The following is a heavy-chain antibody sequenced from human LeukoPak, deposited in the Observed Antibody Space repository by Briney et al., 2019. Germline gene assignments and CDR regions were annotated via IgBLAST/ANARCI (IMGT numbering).Heavy chain of an antibody. CDR2: ISSSSGTI. D-gene: IGHD5-12*01. CDR3: ASSVATISAWYFDV. V-gene: IGHV3-48*01. J-gene: IGHJ2*01. CDR1: GFSFSTYS. Sequence: QPGGSLRLSCAASGFSFSTYSMNWVRQAPGKGLEWVSFISSSSGTIYYADSVKGRFTISRDNAKNSLYLQMNSLRGEDTAVYYCASSVATISAWYFDVWGRGTLVTVSS.